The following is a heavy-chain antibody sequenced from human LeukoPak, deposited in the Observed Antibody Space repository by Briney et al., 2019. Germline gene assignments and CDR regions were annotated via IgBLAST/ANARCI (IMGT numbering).Heavy chain of an antibody. CDR2: IKEDGSEK. V-gene: IGHV3-7*01. CDR3: ARPFDAFDI. J-gene: IGHJ3*02. CDR1: GFTFSNYW. Sequence: GSLRLSCAASGFTFSNYWMSWVRQAPGKGLEWVANIKEDGSEKYYVDSVKGRFTISRDNAKNSLYLQMNSLRAEDTAVYYCARPFDAFDIWGQGTMVTVSS.